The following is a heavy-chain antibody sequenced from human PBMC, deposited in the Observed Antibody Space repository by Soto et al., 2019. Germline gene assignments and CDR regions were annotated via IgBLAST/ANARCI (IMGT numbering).Heavy chain of an antibody. CDR1: GFTFSSYG. CDR3: ARQSVLMVYKYYFDY. CDR2: IWYDGSNK. J-gene: IGHJ4*02. V-gene: IGHV3-33*01. D-gene: IGHD2-8*01. Sequence: QVQLVESGGGVVQPGRSLRLSCAASGFTFSSYGMHWVRQAPGKGLEWVAVIWYDGSNKYYADSVKGRFTISRDNSKNTLYLQMNSLRAEDTAVYYCARQSVLMVYKYYFDYWGQGTLVTVPS.